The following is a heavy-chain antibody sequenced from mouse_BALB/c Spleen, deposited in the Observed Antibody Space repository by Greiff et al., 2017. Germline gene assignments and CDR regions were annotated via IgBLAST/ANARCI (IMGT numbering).Heavy chain of an antibody. D-gene: IGHD2-14*01. V-gene: IGHV14-3*02. Sequence: EVQLQESGAELVKPGASVKLSCTASGFNITDTYMHWVKQRPEQGLEWIGRIDPANGNTKYDPKFQGKATITADTSSNTAYLQLSSLTSEDTAVYYCARDYYRYDDYAMDYWGQGTSGTVSS. CDR3: ARDYYRYDDYAMDY. J-gene: IGHJ4*01. CDR2: IDPANGNT. CDR1: GFNITDTY.